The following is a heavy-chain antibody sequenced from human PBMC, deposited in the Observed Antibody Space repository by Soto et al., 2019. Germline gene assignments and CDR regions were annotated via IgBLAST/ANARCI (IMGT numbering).Heavy chain of an antibody. CDR1: GYTFTSYD. CDR2: MNPNSGNT. V-gene: IGHV1-8*01. CDR3: ARAHTTLGYCSGGSCYPPLNYYGMDV. J-gene: IGHJ6*02. D-gene: IGHD2-15*01. Sequence: VASVKVSCKASGYTFTSYDINWVRQATGQGLEWMGWMNPNSGNTGYAQEFQGRVTMTRNTSISTAYMELSSLRSEDTAVYYCARAHTTLGYCSGGSCYPPLNYYGMDVWGQGXTVTVS.